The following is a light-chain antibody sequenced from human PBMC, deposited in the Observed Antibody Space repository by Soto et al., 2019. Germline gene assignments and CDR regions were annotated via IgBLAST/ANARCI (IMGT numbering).Light chain of an antibody. J-gene: IGKJ1*01. V-gene: IGKV2-24*01. CDR1: QSLVHSDGNTY. CDR3: QQSFFAPPT. CDR2: KIS. Sequence: VMTQTPLSAPVTLGQPASISCGSSQSLVHSDGNTYLSWLQQRPGQPPRLLIYKISNRFSGVPSRFSGDGFGTDFTLTISSLHPEDFASYYCQQSFFAPPTFGRGTKVDI.